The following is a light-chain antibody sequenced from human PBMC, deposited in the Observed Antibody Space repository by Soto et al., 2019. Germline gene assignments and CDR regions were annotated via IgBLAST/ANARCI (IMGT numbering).Light chain of an antibody. CDR3: QQLNSFPPT. Sequence: DIQMTQSPSTLSASVGDRVTITCRASQSISSWLAWYQQKPGKAPNLLIYAASTLQSGVPSRFSGSGSGTEFTLTISSLQPEDFATYYCQQLNSFPPTFGQGTKVDIK. CDR2: AAS. J-gene: IGKJ1*01. CDR1: QSISSW. V-gene: IGKV1-5*01.